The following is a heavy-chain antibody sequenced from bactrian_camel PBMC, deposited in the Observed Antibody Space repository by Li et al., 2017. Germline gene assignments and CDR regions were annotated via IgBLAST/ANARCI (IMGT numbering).Heavy chain of an antibody. Sequence: DVQLVESGGGSVQAGGSLRVSCAVSGYSYREYCMGWFRQAPGKEREGVASINTQLGTTYYADPVKGRFTISQDSAKNMVYLQMNSLKPEDTAIYYCAAANVPVVAIATMTRVLREMDFPDWGRGTQVTVS. D-gene: IGHD3*01. CDR3: AAANVPVVAIATMTRVLREMDFPD. CDR2: INTQLGTT. CDR1: GYSYREYC. V-gene: IGHV3S40*01. J-gene: IGHJ4*01.